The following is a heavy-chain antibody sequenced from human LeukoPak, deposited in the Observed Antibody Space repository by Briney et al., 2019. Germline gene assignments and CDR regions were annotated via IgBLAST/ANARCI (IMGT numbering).Heavy chain of an antibody. D-gene: IGHD3-3*01. V-gene: IGHV3-48*01. CDR2: ISSSSSTI. CDR1: GSTFSSYS. CDR3: ARDGGGGPFDY. J-gene: IGHJ4*02. Sequence: GGSLRLSCAASGSTFSSYSMNWVRQAPGKGLEWVSYISSSSSTIYYADSVKGRFTISRDNAKNSLYLQMNSLRAEDTAVYYCARDGGGGPFDYWGQGTLVTVSS.